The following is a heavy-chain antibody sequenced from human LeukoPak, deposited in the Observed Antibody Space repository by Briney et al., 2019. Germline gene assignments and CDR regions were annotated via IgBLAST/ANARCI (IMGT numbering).Heavy chain of an antibody. CDR2: IYSCGST. J-gene: IGHJ5*02. CDR3: ARRRDQYCTSASCYPGPQNWFDP. CDR1: GVSISNYY. D-gene: IGHD2-2*01. V-gene: IGHV4-59*08. Sequence: SETLSFTCTVSGVSISNYYWSWFRQPPGKGLEWVAYIYSCGSTHYNPSLKSRVTISADTSQNQISLKLTSVTAADTAVYYCARRRDQYCTSASCYPGPQNWFDPWGQGTLVAVSS.